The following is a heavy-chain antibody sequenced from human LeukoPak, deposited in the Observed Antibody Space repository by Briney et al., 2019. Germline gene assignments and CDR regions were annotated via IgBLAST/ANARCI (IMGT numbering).Heavy chain of an antibody. CDR1: GFTFDDYA. D-gene: IGHD1-20*01. J-gene: IGHJ3*02. Sequence: GGSLRLSCAASGFTFDDYAMHWVRQAPGKGLEWVSGISWNSGSIGYADSVKGRFTISRDNAKNSLYLQMNSLRAEDTALYYCAKKITEEYNWNAFDIWGQGTMVTVSS. CDR2: ISWNSGSI. V-gene: IGHV3-9*01. CDR3: AKKITEEYNWNAFDI.